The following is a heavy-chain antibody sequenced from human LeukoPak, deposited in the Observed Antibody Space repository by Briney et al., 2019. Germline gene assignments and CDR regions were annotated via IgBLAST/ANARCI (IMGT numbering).Heavy chain of an antibody. CDR1: GGTFSSYA. V-gene: IGHV1-69*06. D-gene: IGHD3-22*01. CDR2: IIPIFGTA. Sequence: SVKVSCKASGGTFSSYAISWVRQAPGQGLEWMGGIIPIFGTANYAQKFQGRVTISADKSTSTAYMELSRLTSEDTAVYYCAREQQGKYYDINNSIEYYFDYWGQGTPVTVSS. J-gene: IGHJ4*02. CDR3: AREQQGKYYDINNSIEYYFDY.